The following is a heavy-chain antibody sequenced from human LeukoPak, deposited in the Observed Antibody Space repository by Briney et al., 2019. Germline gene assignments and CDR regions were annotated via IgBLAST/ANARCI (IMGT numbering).Heavy chain of an antibody. CDR3: ARCPTVTDAFDI. V-gene: IGHV3-21*01. J-gene: IGHJ3*02. CDR1: GFTFSSYS. D-gene: IGHD4-17*01. Sequence: PGGSLRLSCAASGFTFSSYSTNWVRQAPGKGLEWVSSISSSSSYIYYADSVKGRFTISRDNAKNSLYLQMNSLRAEDTAVYYCARCPTVTDAFDIWGQGTMVTVSS. CDR2: ISSSSSYI.